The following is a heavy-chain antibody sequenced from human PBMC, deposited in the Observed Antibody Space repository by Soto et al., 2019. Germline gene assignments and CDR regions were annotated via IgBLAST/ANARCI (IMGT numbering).Heavy chain of an antibody. Sequence: GGSLRLSCEASGFTFRQYTMNWVRQAPGQGLEWVSGIYGSATGIYYADSVRGRFTISRDNSRNTVYLQMNSLRAEDTAVYYCAKDRHPDGRWDIDWWGQGAQVTVS. V-gene: IGHV3-23*01. CDR1: GFTFRQYT. CDR3: AKDRHPDGRWDIDW. CDR2: IYGSATGI. D-gene: IGHD1-26*01. J-gene: IGHJ4*02.